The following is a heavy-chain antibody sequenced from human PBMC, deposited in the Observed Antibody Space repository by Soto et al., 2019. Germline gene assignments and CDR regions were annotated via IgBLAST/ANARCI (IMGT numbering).Heavy chain of an antibody. CDR1: GFTFSDYY. Sequence: LRLSCAASGFTFSDYYMGWIRQAPGKGLEWVSYISSSGSTIYYADSVKGRFTISRDNAKNSLYLQMNSLRAEDTAVYYCARDYYDSSGYYPRWFDPWGQGTLVTVSS. D-gene: IGHD3-22*01. CDR3: ARDYYDSSGYYPRWFDP. V-gene: IGHV3-11*01. CDR2: ISSSGSTI. J-gene: IGHJ5*02.